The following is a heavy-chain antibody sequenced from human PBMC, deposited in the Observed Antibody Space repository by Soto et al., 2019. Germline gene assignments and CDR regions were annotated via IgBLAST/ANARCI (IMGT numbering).Heavy chain of an antibody. Sequence: SETRSLTCSVSNGSIITYYWTWVRQPPGKGLEWIGYVYYSGSTNYNPSLKSRVAMSIDTSKNQFSLELKSVTAADTATYYCVRDYLLTGFDTWGQGTLVTGSS. V-gene: IGHV4-59*01. D-gene: IGHD3-9*01. CDR3: VRDYLLTGFDT. CDR2: VYYSGST. J-gene: IGHJ5*02. CDR1: NGSIITYY.